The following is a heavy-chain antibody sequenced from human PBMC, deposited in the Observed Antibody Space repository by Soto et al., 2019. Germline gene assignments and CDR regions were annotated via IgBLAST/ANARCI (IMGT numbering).Heavy chain of an antibody. J-gene: IGHJ4*02. Sequence: PVGSLRLSCAASGFTFSTYGMYWVRQAPAKGLEWVAVISYDGSNKYYEDSVKGRFTISRDNSKNTLYLQMNSLRAEDTAVYYCAKGSYSGIYSDFDYWGQGALVTVSS. D-gene: IGHD1-26*01. CDR3: AKGSYSGIYSDFDY. V-gene: IGHV3-30*18. CDR2: ISYDGSNK. CDR1: GFTFSTYG.